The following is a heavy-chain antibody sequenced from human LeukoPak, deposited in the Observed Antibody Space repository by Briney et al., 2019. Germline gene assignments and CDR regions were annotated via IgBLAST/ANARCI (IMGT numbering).Heavy chain of an antibody. CDR1: GYSISNGYC. CDR2: INHSGST. J-gene: IGHJ3*02. Sequence: PSETLSLTCAVSGYSISNGYCWSWIRQPPGKGLEWIGEINHSGSTNYNPSLKSRVTISVDTSKNQFSLKLSSVTAADTAVYYCARTYSGSYARIGAFDIWGQGTMVTVSS. D-gene: IGHD1-26*01. V-gene: IGHV4-38-2*01. CDR3: ARTYSGSYARIGAFDI.